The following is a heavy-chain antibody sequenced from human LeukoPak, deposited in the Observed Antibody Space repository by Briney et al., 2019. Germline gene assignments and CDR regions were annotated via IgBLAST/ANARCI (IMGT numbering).Heavy chain of an antibody. J-gene: IGHJ4*02. D-gene: IGHD1-26*01. CDR2: ISGSGGST. CDR3: AKGVGTNKGGYYFDY. CDR1: GFALSSFA. V-gene: IGHV3-23*01. Sequence: GGSLRLSCAASGFALSSFAMSWVRQAPGKGLDWVSSISGSGGSTYYAASVKGRFTISRDSSKNTQYLQMNSLRAEDTAVYYCAKGVGTNKGGYYFDYWGQGTPVTVSS.